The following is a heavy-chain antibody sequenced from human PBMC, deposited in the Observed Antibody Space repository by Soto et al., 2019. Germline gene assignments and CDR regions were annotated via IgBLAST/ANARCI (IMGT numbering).Heavy chain of an antibody. V-gene: IGHV1-2*04. CDR1: GYTFTGYY. CDR2: INPNSGGK. J-gene: IGHJ3*02. CDR3: ARYSSSSSAFDI. D-gene: IGHD6-6*01. Sequence: ASVKVSCKASGYTFTGYYMHWERQTPGQGLEWMGWINPNSGGKNYAQKFQGWVTMTRDTSISTAYMELSRLRSDDTAVYYCARYSSSSSAFDIRGQGTMVTVSS.